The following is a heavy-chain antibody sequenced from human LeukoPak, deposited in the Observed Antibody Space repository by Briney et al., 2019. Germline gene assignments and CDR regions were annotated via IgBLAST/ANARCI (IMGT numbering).Heavy chain of an antibody. CDR2: ISGSGGST. D-gene: IGHD6-13*01. CDR3: AKEGYSSSWYGYYFDY. J-gene: IGHJ4*02. V-gene: IGHV3-23*01. Sequence: PGGSLRLSCAASGFTFSSYAMNWVRQAPGKGLEWVSSISGSGGSTYYADSVKGRFTISRDNSKNTPYLQMNSLRAEDTAVYYCAKEGYSSSWYGYYFDYWGQGTLVTVSS. CDR1: GFTFSSYA.